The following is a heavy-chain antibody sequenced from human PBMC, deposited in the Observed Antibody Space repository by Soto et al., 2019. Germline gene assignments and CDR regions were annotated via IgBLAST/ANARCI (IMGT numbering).Heavy chain of an antibody. D-gene: IGHD5-18*01. CDR1: PFPFSTYA. V-gene: IGHV3-23*01. CDR3: ASLSHVDTAMVGGGGWFDP. Sequence: GGSLRLSCAAAPFPFSTYAMSWGRQPPGKGPEWVSAIRGGGGSTYYADSVQCRFTISRDNSKNTRYLQRNSLSAEDTAVYYCASLSHVDTAMVGGGGWFDPWGQGALVTVSS. CDR2: IRGGGGST. J-gene: IGHJ5*02.